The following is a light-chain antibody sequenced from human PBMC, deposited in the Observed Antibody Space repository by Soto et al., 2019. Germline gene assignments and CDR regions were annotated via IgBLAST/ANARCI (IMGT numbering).Light chain of an antibody. Sequence: QSALTQPASVSGSPGQSITISCAGTSSDVGGYTYVSWYQQHPGKVPKLMIYDVSNRPSGVSNRFSGSKSGNTASLTISGLQAEDEADYYCTSYTSSSTPYVFGGGTKLTVL. CDR1: SSDVGGYTY. V-gene: IGLV2-14*01. CDR2: DVS. J-gene: IGLJ1*01. CDR3: TSYTSSSTPYV.